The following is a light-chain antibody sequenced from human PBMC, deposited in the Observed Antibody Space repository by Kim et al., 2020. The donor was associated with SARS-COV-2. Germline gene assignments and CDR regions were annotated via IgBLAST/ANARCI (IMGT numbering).Light chain of an antibody. V-gene: IGKV1-8*01. CDR3: QQYYSYPQT. CDR1: QGISSY. J-gene: IGKJ2*01. CDR2: AAS. Sequence: AIRMTQSPSSFSASTGDRVTITCRASQGISSYLAWYQQKPGKAPKLLIYAASTLQSGVPSRFSGSGSGTDFTHTISCLQSEDFATYYCQQYYSYPQTFGQGTKLEI.